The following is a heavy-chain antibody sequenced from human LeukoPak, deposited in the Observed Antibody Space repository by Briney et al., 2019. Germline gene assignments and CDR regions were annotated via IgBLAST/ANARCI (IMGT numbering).Heavy chain of an antibody. J-gene: IGHJ3*02. V-gene: IGHV4-59*02. CDR1: GGSVNSYY. D-gene: IGHD5-24*01. CDR2: IYYSGST. Sequence: SETLSLTCSVSGGSVNSYYWSWIRQSPGKGLEWIGYIYYSGSTNYNPSLKSRVTISVDTSKNQFSLKLSSVTAADTAVYYCARDVRDRDGFDIWGQGTMVTVSS. CDR3: ARDVRDRDGFDI.